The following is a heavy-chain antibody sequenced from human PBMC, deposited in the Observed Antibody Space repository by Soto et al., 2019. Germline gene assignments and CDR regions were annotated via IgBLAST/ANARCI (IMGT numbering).Heavy chain of an antibody. CDR2: IWYDGSNK. J-gene: IGHJ3*02. CDR1: GFTFSSYG. Sequence: QVQLVEPGGGVVQPGRSLRLSCAASGFTFSSYGMHWVRQAPGKGLEWVAVIWYDGSNKYYADSVKGRFTISRDNSKNTLYLQMNSLRAEDTAVYYCARDQYYDSSGYYSNHDAFDIWGQGTMVTVSS. CDR3: ARDQYYDSSGYYSNHDAFDI. D-gene: IGHD3-22*01. V-gene: IGHV3-33*01.